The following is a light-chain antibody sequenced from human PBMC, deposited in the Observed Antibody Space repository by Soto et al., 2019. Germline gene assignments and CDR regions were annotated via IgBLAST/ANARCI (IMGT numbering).Light chain of an antibody. J-gene: IGKJ4*01. V-gene: IGKV3-15*01. CDR2: DAS. CDR1: QTVYNN. Sequence: EIVMTQSPATLSVSPGEGATLSCKASQTVYNNLAWYQQRPGQPPRLLIYDASTRATGISARFSGSGYGTEFTLTISSRQSEDVAVYFCQQCRNWPLTFGGGTKVEIK. CDR3: QQCRNWPLT.